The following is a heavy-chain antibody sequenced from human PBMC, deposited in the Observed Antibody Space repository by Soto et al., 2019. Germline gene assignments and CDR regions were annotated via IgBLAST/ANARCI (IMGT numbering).Heavy chain of an antibody. D-gene: IGHD3-16*02. V-gene: IGHV3-23*01. CDR3: AKEKDYDFTWGSDRYTSNY. J-gene: IGHJ4*02. CDR2: ISGSAGT. CDR1: GFTFRTYA. Sequence: GGSLRLSCTASGFTFRTYAMTWFRQAPGRGLEWVSAISGSAGTFYATSVKGRFTISRDNSRRTVYLQMHSLRAEDSAIYYCAKEKDYDFTWGSDRYTSNYCGRGTMVPVYS.